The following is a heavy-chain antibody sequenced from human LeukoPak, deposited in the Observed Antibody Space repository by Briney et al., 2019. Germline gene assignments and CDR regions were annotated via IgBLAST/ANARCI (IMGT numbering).Heavy chain of an antibody. CDR2: IYYSGIT. V-gene: IGHV4-59*12. CDR1: GGSISSYY. CDR3: ARAQRYYGSGQRYYYYYYMDV. Sequence: PSETLSLTCTVSGGSISSYYWSWIRQPPGKGLEWIGYIYYSGITNYNPSLKGRVTISVDTSKNQFSLKLSSVTAADTAVYYCARAQRYYGSGQRYYYYYYMDVWGKGTTVTVSS. J-gene: IGHJ6*03. D-gene: IGHD3-10*01.